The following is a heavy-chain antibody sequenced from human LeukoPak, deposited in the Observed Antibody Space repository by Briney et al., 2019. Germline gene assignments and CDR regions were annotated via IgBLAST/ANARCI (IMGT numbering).Heavy chain of an antibody. Sequence: GGSLRLSCPASGFTFSNAWMSWVRQGPGKGLEWVGRIKSKTDGGTTDYAAPVKGRFTISRDDSKNTLYLQMNSLKTEDTAVYYCTTGYHVVAGTDYWGQGTLVTVSS. CDR3: TTGYHVVAGTDY. CDR2: IKSKTDGGTT. J-gene: IGHJ4*02. CDR1: GFTFSNAW. D-gene: IGHD6-19*01. V-gene: IGHV3-15*01.